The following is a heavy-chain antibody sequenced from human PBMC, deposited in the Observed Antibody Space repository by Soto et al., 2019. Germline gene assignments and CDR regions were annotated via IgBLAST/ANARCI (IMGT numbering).Heavy chain of an antibody. Sequence: PGESLKISCKGSGYSFTSYWISWVRQMPGKGLEWMGRIDPSDSYTNYSPSFQGHVTISADKSISTAYLQWSSLKASDTAMYYCARHTEVGYCSSTSCYPKNWFDPCGQGTLVTVSS. CDR1: GYSFTSYW. CDR2: IDPSDSYT. D-gene: IGHD2-2*01. J-gene: IGHJ5*02. CDR3: ARHTEVGYCSSTSCYPKNWFDP. V-gene: IGHV5-10-1*01.